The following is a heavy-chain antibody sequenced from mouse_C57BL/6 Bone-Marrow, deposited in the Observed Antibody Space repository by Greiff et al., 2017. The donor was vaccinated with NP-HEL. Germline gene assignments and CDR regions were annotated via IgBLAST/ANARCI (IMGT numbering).Heavy chain of an antibody. CDR1: GYTFTNYW. V-gene: IGHV1-63*01. J-gene: IGHJ4*01. D-gene: IGHD3-2*01. Sequence: QVQLQQSGAELVRPGTSVKMSCKASGYTFTNYWIGWAKQRPGHGLEWIGDIYPGGGYTNYNEKFKGKATLTAAKSSSTAYMQISSLTSVDSAIYYCARCDSFYYAMDYWGQGTSVTVTS. CDR2: IYPGGGYT. CDR3: ARCDSFYYAMDY.